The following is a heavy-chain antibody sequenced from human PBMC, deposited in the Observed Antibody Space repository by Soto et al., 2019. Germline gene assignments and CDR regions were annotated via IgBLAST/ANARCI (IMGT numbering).Heavy chain of an antibody. D-gene: IGHD6-19*01. J-gene: IGHJ4*02. V-gene: IGHV3-30*18. CDR2: ISYDGTKT. CDR1: GFTFSIYA. Sequence: QVQLVESGGGVVQPWRSLRVSCAASGFTFSIYAMHWVRQAPGTGLEWVAVISYDGTKTYYADSVKGRFTISRDNSKNTVYLQMNSLRDEDTAVYYCAKDRGPRRQWLIYPFDYWGQGTSVTVSP. CDR3: AKDRGPRRQWLIYPFDY.